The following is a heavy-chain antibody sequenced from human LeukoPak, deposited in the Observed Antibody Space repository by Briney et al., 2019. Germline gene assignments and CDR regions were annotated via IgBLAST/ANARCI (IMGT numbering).Heavy chain of an antibody. CDR2: IIPIFGTA. V-gene: IGHV1-69*13. D-gene: IGHD3-10*01. CDR3: ARDNVTMVRGNWFDP. Sequence: SVKVSCKASGYTFTGYYMHWVRQAPGQGLEWMGGIIPIFGTANYAQKFQGRVTITADESTSTAYMELSSLRSEDTAVYYCARDNVTMVRGNWFDPWGQGTLVTVSS. J-gene: IGHJ5*02. CDR1: GYTFTGYY.